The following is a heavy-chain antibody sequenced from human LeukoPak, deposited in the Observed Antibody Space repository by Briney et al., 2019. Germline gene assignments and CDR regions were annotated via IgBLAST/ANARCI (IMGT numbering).Heavy chain of an antibody. V-gene: IGHV1-46*01. CDR3: AREMSTDRAFEY. D-gene: IGHD2-2*01. Sequence: ASVKVSCKASGYTFTSYYMYWVRQAPGQGLEWMGIINPSGGSTSYAQKFQDRVTMAWDTSTSTVYMELSSLRSEDTAVYYCAREMSTDRAFEYWGQGTLVTVSS. CDR1: GYTFTSYY. CDR2: INPSGGST. J-gene: IGHJ4*02.